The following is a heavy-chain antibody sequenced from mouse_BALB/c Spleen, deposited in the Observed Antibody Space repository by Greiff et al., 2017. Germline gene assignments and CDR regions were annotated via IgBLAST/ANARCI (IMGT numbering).Heavy chain of an antibody. Sequence: QVQLQQPGAELVRPGASVKLSCKASGYTFTSYWINWVKQRPGQGLEWIGNIYPSDSYTNYNQKFKDKATLTVDKSSSTAYMQLSSPTSEDSAVYYCTRRGDGYPYWYFDVWGAGTTVTVSS. CDR3: TRRGDGYPYWYFDV. D-gene: IGHD2-3*01. V-gene: IGHV1-69*02. CDR1: GYTFTSYW. J-gene: IGHJ1*01. CDR2: IYPSDSYT.